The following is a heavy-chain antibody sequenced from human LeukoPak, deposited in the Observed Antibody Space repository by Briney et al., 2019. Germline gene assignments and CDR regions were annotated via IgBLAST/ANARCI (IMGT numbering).Heavy chain of an antibody. V-gene: IGHV3-74*01. CDR2: INSDGSST. J-gene: IGHJ6*02. Sequence: GGSLRLSCAASGFTFGSYWMHWVRQAPGKGLVWVSRINSDGSSTSYADSVKGRFTISRDNAKNTLYLQMNSLRAEDTAVYYCARSYYYGSGAYGMDVWGQGTTVTVSS. CDR3: ARSYYYGSGAYGMDV. D-gene: IGHD3-10*01. CDR1: GFTFGSYW.